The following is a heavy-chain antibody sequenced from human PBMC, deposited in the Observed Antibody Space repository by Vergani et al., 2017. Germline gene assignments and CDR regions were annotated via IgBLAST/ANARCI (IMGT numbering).Heavy chain of an antibody. J-gene: IGHJ4*02. V-gene: IGHV3-72*01. D-gene: IGHD6-6*01. CDR1: GFTFSDHY. CDR3: ARSRSSSPPEY. Sequence: EVQLVESGGGLVQPGGSLRLSCAASGFTFSDHYMDWVRQAPGKGLEWVGRTRNKANSYTTEYAASVKGRFTISRDDSKNSLYLQMNSLKTEDTAVYYCARSRSSSPPEYWSQGTLVTVSS. CDR2: TRNKANSYTT.